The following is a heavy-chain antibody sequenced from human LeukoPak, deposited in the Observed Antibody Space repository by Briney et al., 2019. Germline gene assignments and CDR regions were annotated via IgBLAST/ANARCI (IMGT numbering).Heavy chain of an antibody. CDR1: GSSFTSYW. CDR2: IYPSDPDT. J-gene: IGHJ4*02. Sequence: GESLKISCKGLGSSFTSYWIGWVRQMPGKGLEWMGHIYPSDPDTRYSPSFQGPVTISADTSISTSYLQWSSLKASDTAMYYCARHALHNDYSDYYFAYWGQGTLVTVSS. CDR3: ARHALHNDYSDYYFAY. V-gene: IGHV5-51*01. D-gene: IGHD3-22*01.